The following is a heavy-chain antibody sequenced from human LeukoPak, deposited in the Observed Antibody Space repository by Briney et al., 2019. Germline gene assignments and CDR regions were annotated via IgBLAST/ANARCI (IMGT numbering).Heavy chain of an antibody. CDR3: AKDWDYDSSGYPDY. J-gene: IGHJ4*02. D-gene: IGHD3-22*01. Sequence: PGGSLRLSCAASGFTFDDYGMSWVRQAPGKGLEWVSLISWDGGSTYYADSVKGRFTISRDNSKNSLYLQMNSLRAEDTALYYCAKDWDYDSSGYPDYWGQGTLVTVSS. CDR2: ISWDGGST. CDR1: GFTFDDYG. V-gene: IGHV3-43D*03.